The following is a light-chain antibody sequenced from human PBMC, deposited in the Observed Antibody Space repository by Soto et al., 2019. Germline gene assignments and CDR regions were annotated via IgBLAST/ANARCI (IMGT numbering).Light chain of an antibody. CDR1: SSDVGAHNS. V-gene: IGLV2-14*01. Sequence: QSALTQPASVSGSPGQSITISCTGTSSDVGAHNSVSWYQQYPGKAPKLMMYEVSNRPSGVSDRFSGSKSGNTASLTISGLQTGDEADYYCSSYRSSSTYVFGTGTKLTVL. CDR3: SSYRSSSTYV. J-gene: IGLJ1*01. CDR2: EVS.